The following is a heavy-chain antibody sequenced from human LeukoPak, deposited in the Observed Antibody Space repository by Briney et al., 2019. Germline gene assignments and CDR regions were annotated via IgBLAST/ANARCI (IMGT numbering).Heavy chain of an antibody. D-gene: IGHD4-17*01. Sequence: SETLSLTCTVSGGSISSSSYYWGWIRQPPGKGLAWIGSIYYSGSTYYNPSLKSRVTISVDTSKNQFSLKLSSVTAADTAVYYCARRTRGGDFDYWGQGTLVTVSS. CDR3: ARRTRGGDFDY. V-gene: IGHV4-39*07. J-gene: IGHJ4*02. CDR2: IYYSGST. CDR1: GGSISSSSYY.